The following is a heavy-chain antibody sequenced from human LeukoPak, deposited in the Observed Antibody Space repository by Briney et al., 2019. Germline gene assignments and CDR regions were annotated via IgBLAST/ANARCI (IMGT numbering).Heavy chain of an antibody. CDR1: GGSISSSSYY. J-gene: IGHJ4*02. Sequence: SETLSLTCTVSGGSISSSSYYWGWIRQPPGKGLEWIGSIYYSGSTYYNPSLKSRVTISVDTSKNQFSLELSSVTAADTAVYYCARVPSRGVIIKNFDYWGQGTLVTVSS. V-gene: IGHV4-39*07. D-gene: IGHD3-10*01. CDR2: IYYSGST. CDR3: ARVPSRGVIIKNFDY.